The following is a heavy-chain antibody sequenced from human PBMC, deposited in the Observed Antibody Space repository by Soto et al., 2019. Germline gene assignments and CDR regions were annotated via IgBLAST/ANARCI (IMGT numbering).Heavy chain of an antibody. CDR1: GFTFSSYW. D-gene: IGHD6-19*01. V-gene: IGHV3-7*01. J-gene: IGHJ3*02. CDR3: AREGQWRAVSDVAFDI. Sequence: GGSLRLSCAASGFTFSSYWMSRVRQAPGKGLEWVANIKQDGSEKYYGDSVKGRFTISRDNAKNSLYLQMNSLRAEDTAVYYCAREGQWRAVSDVAFDIWGQGTMVTVSS. CDR2: IKQDGSEK.